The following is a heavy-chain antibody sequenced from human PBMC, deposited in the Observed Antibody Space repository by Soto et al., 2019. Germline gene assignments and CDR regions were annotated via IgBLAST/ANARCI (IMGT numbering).Heavy chain of an antibody. Sequence: SVKVSCKASGGTFSSYAISWVRQAPGQGLEWMGGIIPIFGTANYAQKFQGRVTVTGDESTSTAYMELSSLRSEDTAVYYCARGGESYYDFWSPSSWLDPWGQGTLVTVSS. V-gene: IGHV1-69*13. CDR3: ARGGESYYDFWSPSSWLDP. D-gene: IGHD3-3*01. CDR2: IIPIFGTA. CDR1: GGTFSSYA. J-gene: IGHJ5*02.